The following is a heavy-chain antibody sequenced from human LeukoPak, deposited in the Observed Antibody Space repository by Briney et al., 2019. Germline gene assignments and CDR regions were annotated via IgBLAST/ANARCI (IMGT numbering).Heavy chain of an antibody. Sequence: GGSLRLSCAASGFTFSSYAMSWVRQAPGKGLEWVSAISGSGGSTYYADSVKGRFTISRDNAKNSLYLQMNSLRAEDTAVYYCARDRQSGQSLVLPIWGQGTMVTVSS. D-gene: IGHD6-19*01. V-gene: IGHV3-23*01. CDR3: ARDRQSGQSLVLPI. CDR1: GFTFSSYA. J-gene: IGHJ3*02. CDR2: ISGSGGST.